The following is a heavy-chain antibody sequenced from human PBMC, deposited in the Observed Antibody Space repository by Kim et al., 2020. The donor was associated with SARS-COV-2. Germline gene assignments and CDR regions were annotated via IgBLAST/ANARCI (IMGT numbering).Heavy chain of an antibody. CDR1: GYTFTGYY. Sequence: ASVKVSCKASGYTFTGYYMHWVRQAPGQGLEWMGWINPNSGGTNYAQKLQGWVTMTRDTSISTAYMELSRLRSDDTAVYYCARERYFIAGGYYGMDVWGQGTTVTVSS. V-gene: IGHV1-2*04. CDR3: ARERYFIAGGYYGMDV. CDR2: INPNSGGT. J-gene: IGHJ6*02. D-gene: IGHD2-8*02.